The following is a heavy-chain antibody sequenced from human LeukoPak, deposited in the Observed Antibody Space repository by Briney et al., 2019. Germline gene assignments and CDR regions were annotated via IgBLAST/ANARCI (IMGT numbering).Heavy chain of an antibody. CDR2: VNESGGT. V-gene: IGHV4-34*01. Sequence: SETLSLTCAVYIDSFSNYHWNWIRQTPAKGMEWIGEVNESGGTNISPSLRSRVILSVDTSKNQFSLKLISVTVADTAIYYCARVSDSRAVGPFDYWGQGTLVTVSS. CDR1: IDSFSNYH. D-gene: IGHD3-10*01. J-gene: IGHJ4*02. CDR3: ARVSDSRAVGPFDY.